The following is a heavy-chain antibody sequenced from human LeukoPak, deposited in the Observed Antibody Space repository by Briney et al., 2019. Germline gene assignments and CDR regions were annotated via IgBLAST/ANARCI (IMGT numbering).Heavy chain of an antibody. D-gene: IGHD3-10*01. CDR2: IVPVFGAT. Sequence: SVKVSCKAPGGTFSSYTIGWVRQAPGQGLEWMGGIVPVFGATHHAQKFQGRATITADESTSTAYMELSSLRSEDTAVYYCASPEGVRGVHSYGMDVWGQGTTVTVSS. CDR3: ASPEGVRGVHSYGMDV. V-gene: IGHV1-69*13. J-gene: IGHJ6*02. CDR1: GGTFSSYT.